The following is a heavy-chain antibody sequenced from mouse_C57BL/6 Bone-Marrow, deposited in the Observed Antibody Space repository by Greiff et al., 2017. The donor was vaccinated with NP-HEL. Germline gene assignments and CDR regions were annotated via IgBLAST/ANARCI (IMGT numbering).Heavy chain of an antibody. CDR1: GYTFTSYG. J-gene: IGHJ4*01. V-gene: IGHV1-81*01. CDR3: ARRPYPVYAMDY. Sequence: QVQLQQSGAELARPGASVKLSCKASGYTFTSYGISWVKQRTGQGLEWIGDIYPRSGNTYYNEKFKGKATLTADKSSSTAYMELRSLTSEASAVYCCARRPYPVYAMDYWGQGTSVTVSS. CDR2: IYPRSGNT.